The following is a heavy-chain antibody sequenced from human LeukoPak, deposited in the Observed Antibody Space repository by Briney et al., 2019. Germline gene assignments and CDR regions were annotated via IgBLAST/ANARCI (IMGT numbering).Heavy chain of an antibody. CDR1: GASISSTNYY. Sequence: SETLSLTCTLSGASISSTNYYWAWIRQPPGKGLEWIGSIYHSGNTYYNPSLKTRVSVSVETYKNQFSLNLSSVTAADTAVYYCAKYETGGPALNYWGQGTLVIVSS. V-gene: IGHV4-39*07. J-gene: IGHJ1*01. CDR3: AKYETGGPALNY. D-gene: IGHD2-8*02. CDR2: IYHSGNT.